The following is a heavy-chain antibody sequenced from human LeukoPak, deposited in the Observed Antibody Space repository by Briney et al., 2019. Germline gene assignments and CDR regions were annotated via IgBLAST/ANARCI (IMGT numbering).Heavy chain of an antibody. Sequence: PGGCLRLSWAAAGFTVGSYGIGWARHAPGKWLGWVSAIIGGGGSTYYADSVKGPSTIPRDISKNTVYLQINSLRDEDTAVYYCAKDFPWGSTGCYFDYWGQGTLVTVSS. D-gene: IGHD3-16*01. CDR2: IIGGGGST. J-gene: IGHJ4*02. V-gene: IGHV3-23*01. CDR1: GFTVGSYG. CDR3: AKDFPWGSTGCYFDY.